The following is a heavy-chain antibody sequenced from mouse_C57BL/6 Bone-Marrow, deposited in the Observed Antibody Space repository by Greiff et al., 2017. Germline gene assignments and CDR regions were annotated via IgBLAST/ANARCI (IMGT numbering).Heavy chain of an antibody. V-gene: IGHV1-55*01. J-gene: IGHJ2*01. CDR1: GYTFTSYW. CDR2: LYPGSGST. Sequence: QVQLQQPGAELVKPGASVKMSCKASGYTFTSYWITWVKQRPGQGLEWIGDLYPGSGSTNYNEKFKSKATLTVDTSSSPAYMQLSSLTSEDSAVYYCARGYYYGSSQYYFDYWGQGTTLTVSS. D-gene: IGHD1-1*01. CDR3: ARGYYYGSSQYYFDY.